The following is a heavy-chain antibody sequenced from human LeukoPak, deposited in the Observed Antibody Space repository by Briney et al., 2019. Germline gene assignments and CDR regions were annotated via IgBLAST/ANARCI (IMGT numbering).Heavy chain of an antibody. V-gene: IGHV3-21*01. CDR2: ISSSSSYI. CDR3: ARVSGYAFDV. Sequence: GGSLRLSCAASGFTFSSYSMNWVCQAPGKGLEWVSSISSSSSYIYYADSVKDRFTISRDNAKNSLYLQMNSLRAEDTAVYYCARVSGYAFDVWGQGTMVTASS. J-gene: IGHJ3*01. CDR1: GFTFSSYS.